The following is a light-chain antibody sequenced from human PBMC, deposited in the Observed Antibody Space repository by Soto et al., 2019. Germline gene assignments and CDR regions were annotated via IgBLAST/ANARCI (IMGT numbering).Light chain of an antibody. CDR3: QSYDSSLSDTV. Sequence: QSVLTQPPSVSGAPGQRVTISCTGSSSNIGAGYDVHWYQQLPGTAPKLLIFGNNNQPSGVPDRFSGSKSGTSASLAITGLQAEDEADYYCQSYDSSLSDTVFGTGTKVTVL. J-gene: IGLJ1*01. CDR2: GNN. V-gene: IGLV1-40*01. CDR1: SSNIGAGYD.